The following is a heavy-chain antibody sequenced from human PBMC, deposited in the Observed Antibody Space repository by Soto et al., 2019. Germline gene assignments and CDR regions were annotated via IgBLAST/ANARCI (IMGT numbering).Heavy chain of an antibody. J-gene: IGHJ6*02. CDR1: GFTFSSYD. CDR2: IGTAGDT. Sequence: PGGSLSLSCAASGFTFSSYDMHWVRQATGKGLEWVSAIGTAGDTYYPGSVKGRFTISRENAKNSLYLQMNSLRAGDTAVYYCARDLYSSSSGDYYYYGMDVWGQGTTVTVSS. CDR3: ARDLYSSSSGDYYYYGMDV. D-gene: IGHD6-6*01. V-gene: IGHV3-13*01.